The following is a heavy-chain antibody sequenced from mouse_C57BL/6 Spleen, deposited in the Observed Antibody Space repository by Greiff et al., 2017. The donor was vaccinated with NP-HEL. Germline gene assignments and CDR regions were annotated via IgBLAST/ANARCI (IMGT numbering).Heavy chain of an antibody. CDR2: IDPSDSET. V-gene: IGHV1-52*01. D-gene: IGHD1-1*02. CDR3: ARTPMGCYYAMDY. Sequence: QVQLQQPGAELVRPGSSVKLSCKASGYTFTSYWMHWVKQRPIQGLEWIGNIDPSDSETNYNQKFKDKATLTVDKSSSTAYMQLSSLTSEDSAVYYCARTPMGCYYAMDYWGQGTSVTVSS. CDR1: GYTFTSYW. J-gene: IGHJ4*01.